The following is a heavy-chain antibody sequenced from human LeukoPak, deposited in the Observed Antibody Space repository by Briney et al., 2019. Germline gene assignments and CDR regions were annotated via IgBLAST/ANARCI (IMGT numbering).Heavy chain of an antibody. D-gene: IGHD2/OR15-2a*01. J-gene: IGHJ4*02. V-gene: IGHV3-7*03. CDR3: ARRGSTDY. Sequence: GGSLRLSCAASGCSFSGYWMTWVRQAPGKGLEWVANIKEDGSEKYYADFVKGRLTISRDNAKNSLDLQMNSLRAEDTAVYYCARRGSTDYWGQGTLVTVSS. CDR2: IKEDGSEK. CDR1: GCSFSGYW.